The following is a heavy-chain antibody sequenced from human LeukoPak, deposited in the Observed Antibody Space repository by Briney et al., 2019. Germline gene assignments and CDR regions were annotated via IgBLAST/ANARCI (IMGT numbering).Heavy chain of an antibody. V-gene: IGHV3-53*01. D-gene: IGHD1-26*01. Sequence: GGSLRLSCAASGFTVSSNYMSWVRQAPGKGLEWVSVIYSGGSTYYADSVKGRFTISRDNSKNTLYLQMNSLRAEDTAVYYCARDREGSYNPPDWYFDLWGRGTLVTVSS. J-gene: IGHJ2*01. CDR1: GFTVSSNY. CDR2: IYSGGST. CDR3: ARDREGSYNPPDWYFDL.